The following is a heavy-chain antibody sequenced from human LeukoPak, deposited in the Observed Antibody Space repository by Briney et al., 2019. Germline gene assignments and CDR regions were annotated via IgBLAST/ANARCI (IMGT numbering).Heavy chain of an antibody. V-gene: IGHV3-23*01. CDR1: GGTFSSYA. J-gene: IGHJ4*02. CDR2: ISGSGGST. D-gene: IGHD1-26*01. CDR3: ASGARGYSDY. Sequence: SCKASGGTFSSYAISWVRQAPGKGLEWVSAISGSGGSTYYADSVKGRFTISRDNSKNTLYLQMNSLRAEDTAVYYCASGARGYSDYWGQGTLVTVSS.